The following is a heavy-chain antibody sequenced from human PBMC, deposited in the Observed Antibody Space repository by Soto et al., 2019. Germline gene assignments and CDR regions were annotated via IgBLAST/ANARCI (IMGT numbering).Heavy chain of an antibody. CDR2: ISCSGGST. Sequence: EVQLLESGGGLVQPGGSLRLSCAASGFTFSSYAMSWVRQAPGKGLEWVSAISCSGGSTYYAYSVKGRVTISRDNAKNTMYLQMNSLRAEDTAVYYCAKAGGFGGYWYFDLWGRGTLVTVSS. V-gene: IGHV3-23*01. D-gene: IGHD3-10*01. J-gene: IGHJ2*01. CDR1: GFTFSSYA. CDR3: AKAGGFGGYWYFDL.